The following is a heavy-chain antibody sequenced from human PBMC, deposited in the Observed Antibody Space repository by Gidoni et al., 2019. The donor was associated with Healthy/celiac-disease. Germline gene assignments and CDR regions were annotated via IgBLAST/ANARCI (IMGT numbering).Heavy chain of an antibody. CDR1: GGSISSGGYY. V-gene: IGHV4-31*03. Sequence: QVQLQASGPGLVKPSQTLSLTCTVHGGSISSGGYYWSWIRQHPGKGLEWIGYIYYSGSTYSNPSLKSRVTISVDTSKNQFSLKLSSVTAADTAVYYCARARANGYSSSWYGFDYWGQGTLVTVSS. CDR3: ARARANGYSSSWYGFDY. J-gene: IGHJ4*02. CDR2: IYYSGST. D-gene: IGHD6-13*01.